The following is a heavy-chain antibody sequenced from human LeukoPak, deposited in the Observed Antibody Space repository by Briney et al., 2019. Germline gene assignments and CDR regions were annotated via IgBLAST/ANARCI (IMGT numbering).Heavy chain of an antibody. D-gene: IGHD2-2*01. CDR1: GFTFSSYG. CDR2: ISYDGSNK. V-gene: IGHV3-30*18. Sequence: PGRSLRLSCAASGFTFSSYGMHWVRQAPGKGLEWVAVISYDGSNKYYADSVKGRFTISRDNSKNTLYLQMNSLRAEDTAVYYCAKDRWGDIVVVPAAMFADPFFDYWGQGTLVTVSS. CDR3: AKDRWGDIVVVPAAMFADPFFDY. J-gene: IGHJ4*02.